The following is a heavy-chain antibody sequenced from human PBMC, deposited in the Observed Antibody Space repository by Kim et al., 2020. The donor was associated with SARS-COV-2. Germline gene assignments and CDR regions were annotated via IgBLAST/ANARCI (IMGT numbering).Heavy chain of an antibody. CDR2: ISYDGSNK. CDR1: GFTFSSYA. CDR3: ARADYGDSSEGYYYYGMDV. Sequence: GGSLRLSCASSGFTFSSYAMHWVRQAPGKGLEWVAVISYDGSNKYYADSVKGRFTISRDNSKNTLYLQMNSLRAEDTAVYYCARADYGDSSEGYYYYGMDVWGQGTTVTVSS. D-gene: IGHD4-17*01. J-gene: IGHJ6*02. V-gene: IGHV3-30-3*01.